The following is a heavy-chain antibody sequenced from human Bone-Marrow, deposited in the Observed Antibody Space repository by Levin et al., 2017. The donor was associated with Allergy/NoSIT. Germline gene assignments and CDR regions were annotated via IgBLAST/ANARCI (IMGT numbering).Heavy chain of an antibody. CDR3: ARKGTAMATGGVYYYYYDGMDV. CDR1: GFTFSDYY. V-gene: IGHV3-11*01. Sequence: GGSLRLSCAASGFTFSDYYMSWIRQAPGKGLEWVSYISSSGSTIYYADSVKGRFTISRDNAKNSLYLQMNSLRAEDTAVYYCARKGTAMATGGVYYYYYDGMDVWGQGTTVTVSS. D-gene: IGHD5-18*01. J-gene: IGHJ6*02. CDR2: ISSSGSTI.